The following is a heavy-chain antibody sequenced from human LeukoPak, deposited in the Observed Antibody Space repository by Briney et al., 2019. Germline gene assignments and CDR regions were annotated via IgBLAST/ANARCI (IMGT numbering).Heavy chain of an antibody. CDR2: IKQDGSEI. CDR1: RFTFSSSW. CDR3: AIGNYFDY. J-gene: IGHJ4*02. D-gene: IGHD1-14*01. V-gene: IGHV3-7*01. Sequence: GGSLRLYCTASRFTFSSSWMSWVRQAPGKGLEWVANIKQDGSEIFYVDSVKGRFTISRDNAKNSLYLQMNSLRAEDTAVYYCAIGNYFDYWGQGTLVTVSS.